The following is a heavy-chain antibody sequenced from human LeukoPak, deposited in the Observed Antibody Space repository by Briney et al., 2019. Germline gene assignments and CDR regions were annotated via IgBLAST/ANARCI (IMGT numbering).Heavy chain of an antibody. D-gene: IGHD2-21*02. J-gene: IGHJ4*02. Sequence: GGSLRLSCAASGFTFNTYTMIWVRQAPGKGLEWVSYISGSSGIIDYADSVRGRFTISRDNAKNSLYLQMNSLRAEDTAVYYCARDYVTHFDYRGQGTLVTVSS. CDR1: GFTFNTYT. CDR2: ISGSSGII. CDR3: ARDYVTHFDY. V-gene: IGHV3-48*01.